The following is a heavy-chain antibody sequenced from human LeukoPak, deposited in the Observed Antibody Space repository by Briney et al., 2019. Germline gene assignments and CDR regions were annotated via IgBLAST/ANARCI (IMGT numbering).Heavy chain of an antibody. V-gene: IGHV4-30-2*01. D-gene: IGHD5-12*01. CDR3: ARASGYSGYDWDTFDI. J-gene: IGHJ3*02. Sequence: SETLSLTFTVSGGSISSSSYYWSWIRQPPGKGLEWIGYIYHSGSTYYNPSLKSRVTISVDRSKNQFSLKLSSVTAADTAVYYCARASGYSGYDWDTFDIWGQGTMVTVSS. CDR2: IYHSGST. CDR1: GGSISSSSYY.